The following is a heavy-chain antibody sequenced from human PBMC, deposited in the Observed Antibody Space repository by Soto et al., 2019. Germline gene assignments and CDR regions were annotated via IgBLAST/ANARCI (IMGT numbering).Heavy chain of an antibody. D-gene: IGHD1-26*01. CDR3: ARRGLRYYNAFDI. Sequence: SETLSLTCAVYGGSFSGYYWSWIRQPPGKGLEWIGEINHSGSTNYNPSLKSRVTISVDTSKNQFSLKLSSVTAADTAVYYCARRGLRYYNAFDIWGQGTMVTVSS. CDR2: INHSGST. V-gene: IGHV4-34*01. J-gene: IGHJ3*02. CDR1: GGSFSGYY.